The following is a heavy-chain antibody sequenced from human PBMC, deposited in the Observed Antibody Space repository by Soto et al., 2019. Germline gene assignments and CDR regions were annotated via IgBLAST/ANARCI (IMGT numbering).Heavy chain of an antibody. D-gene: IGHD6-13*01. J-gene: IGHJ4*02. CDR2: ISWNSGSI. V-gene: IGHV3-9*01. Sequence: PGGSLRLSCAASGFTFDDYAMHWVRQAPGKGLEWVSGISWNSGSIGYADSVKGRFTISRDNAKNSLYLQMNSLRAEDTALYYCAKGGRASAAGPFDYWGQGTLVTVSS. CDR3: AKGGRASAAGPFDY. CDR1: GFTFDDYA.